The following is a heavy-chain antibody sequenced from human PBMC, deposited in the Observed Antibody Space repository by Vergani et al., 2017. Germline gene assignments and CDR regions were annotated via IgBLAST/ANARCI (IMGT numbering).Heavy chain of an antibody. V-gene: IGHV4-34*01. J-gene: IGHJ4*02. CDR3: AGGDDFWRLN. CDR2: INHSGST. D-gene: IGHD3-3*01. Sequence: QVQLQQWGAGLLKPSETLSLTCAVYGGSFSGYYWSWIRQPPGKGLEWIGEINHSGSTNYNPSLKSRVTISVDTSKNQFSLKLSSVAAADTAVYYCAGGDDFWRLNWGQGTLVTVSS. CDR1: GGSFSGYY.